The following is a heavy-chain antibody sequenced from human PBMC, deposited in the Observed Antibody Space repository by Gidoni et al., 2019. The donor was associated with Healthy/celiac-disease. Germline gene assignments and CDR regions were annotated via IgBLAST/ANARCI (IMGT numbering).Heavy chain of an antibody. J-gene: IGHJ5*02. Sequence: QVQLQESGPGLVKPSQTLSLTCTFSGGSISSGGYYWSWIRQHPGKGLEWIGYIYYSGSTYYNPSLKSRVTISVDTSKNQFSLKLSSVTAADTAVYYCARVERLRFLEGRRFDPWGQGTLVTVSS. CDR3: ARVERLRFLEGRRFDP. D-gene: IGHD3-3*01. CDR1: GGSISSGGYY. CDR2: IYYSGST. V-gene: IGHV4-31*03.